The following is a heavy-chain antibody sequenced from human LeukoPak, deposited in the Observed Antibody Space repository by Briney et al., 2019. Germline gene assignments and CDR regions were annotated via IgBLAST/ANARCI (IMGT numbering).Heavy chain of an antibody. Sequence: PSETLSLTCAVYGVSFIDYYWSWLRHLPGKGLEWVGEIHHRAGANYNPSLWGRVTISADTSKNQFSLHLTSVTAADTATFYCARGPVRDDGLTGISYYFGLDVWGHGTTVTVFS. CDR1: GVSFIDYY. J-gene: IGHJ6*02. CDR2: IHHRAGA. D-gene: IGHD2-21*02. V-gene: IGHV4-34*01. CDR3: ARGPVRDDGLTGISYYFGLDV.